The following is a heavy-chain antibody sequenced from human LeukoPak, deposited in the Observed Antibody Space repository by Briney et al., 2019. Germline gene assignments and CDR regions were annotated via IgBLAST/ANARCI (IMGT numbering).Heavy chain of an antibody. CDR2: ILYDGSNK. CDR3: ARGKKWIRYFDKCYFDY. J-gene: IGHJ4*02. V-gene: IGHV3-30-3*01. Sequence: GGPLRLSCAASGFTFSSYAMHWVRQAPGKGLEWVAVILYDGSNKYYADSVKGRFTISRDNSKNTLYLEMSSLRSEDTAVYYCARGKKWIRYFDKCYFDYWGQGTLVTVSS. CDR1: GFTFSSYA. D-gene: IGHD3-9*01.